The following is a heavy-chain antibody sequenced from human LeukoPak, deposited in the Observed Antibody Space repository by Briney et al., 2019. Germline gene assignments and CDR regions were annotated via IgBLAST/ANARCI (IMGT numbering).Heavy chain of an antibody. CDR2: IYSGGTT. V-gene: IGHV3-66*01. Sequence: GGSLRLSCAASGFTVSSNYMSWGRQAPGKGLEWVSVIYSGGTTYYADSVKGRFTISRDNSKNTLYLQMNSLRAEDTAVYFCARGGAAGSFDYWGQGSLVTVSS. J-gene: IGHJ4*02. D-gene: IGHD6-13*01. CDR3: ARGGAAGSFDY. CDR1: GFTVSSNY.